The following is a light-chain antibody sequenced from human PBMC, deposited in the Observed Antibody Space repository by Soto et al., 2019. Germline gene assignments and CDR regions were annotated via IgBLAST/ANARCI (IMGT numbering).Light chain of an antibody. J-gene: IGKJ4*02. V-gene: IGKV1-33*01. CDR3: SHYYLRPPLT. CDR2: DAS. Sequence: DIQMTQSPSSLSASVGDKITITCKASQDICTSLNWYQQKPGQAPKLLIYDASNLATGIPSRFSGSGSGKDLSLTFSSMQHDEIGTYFCSHYYLRPPLTFGGGTKVEIK. CDR1: QDICTS.